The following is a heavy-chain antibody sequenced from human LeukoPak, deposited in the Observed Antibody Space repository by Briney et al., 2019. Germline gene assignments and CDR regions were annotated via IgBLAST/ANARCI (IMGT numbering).Heavy chain of an antibody. CDR2: IYYSGST. CDR3: ARDRPKELGMEGHNWFDP. CDR1: GGSISSSSYY. D-gene: IGHD7-27*01. Sequence: SETLSLTCTVSGGSISSSSYYWGWIRQPPGKGLEWIGSIYYSGSTYYNPSLKSRVTISVDTSKNQFSLKLSSVTAADTAVYYCARDRPKELGMEGHNWFDPWGQGTLVTVSS. J-gene: IGHJ5*02. V-gene: IGHV4-39*07.